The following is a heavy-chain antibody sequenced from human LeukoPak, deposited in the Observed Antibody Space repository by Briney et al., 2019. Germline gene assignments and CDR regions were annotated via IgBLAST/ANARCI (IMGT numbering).Heavy chain of an antibody. J-gene: IGHJ4*02. CDR2: IYGGGST. D-gene: IGHD6-13*01. CDR3: ERTITGSWYYFDY. Sequence: GGSLRLSCAASGFTVSSNYMSWVRQAPGKGLEWVSIIYGGGSTYYAASVKGRFTISRDNSKNTLYLQLNSLRAEDTAVYYCERTITGSWYYFDYWGQGTLVTVSS. V-gene: IGHV3-53*01. CDR1: GFTVSSNY.